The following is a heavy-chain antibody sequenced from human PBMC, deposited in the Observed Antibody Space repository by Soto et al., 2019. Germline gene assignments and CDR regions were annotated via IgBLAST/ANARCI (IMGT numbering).Heavy chain of an antibody. CDR2: ISGSGGST. V-gene: IGHV3-23*01. CDR1: GFTFSSYA. Sequence: EVQLLESGGGLVQPGGSLRLSCAASGFTFSSYAMSWVRQAPGKGLEWVSAISGSGGSTYYADSVKGRFTISRDNSKNTLYLKMNSLRAEDTAVYYCANSLGSGYDFNFDYWGQGTLVTVSS. CDR3: ANSLGSGYDFNFDY. J-gene: IGHJ4*02. D-gene: IGHD5-12*01.